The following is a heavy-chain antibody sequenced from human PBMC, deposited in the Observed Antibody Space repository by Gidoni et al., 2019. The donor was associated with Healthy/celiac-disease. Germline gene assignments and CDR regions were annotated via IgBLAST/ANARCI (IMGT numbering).Heavy chain of an antibody. CDR3: AKETSGYYWGTFDI. Sequence: EVQLVESGGGLVQPDRSLRLSCEVSGFTLVDYAMHWVRQAPGKGLEWVSGISWSSGSIVYADSVKGRFTISRDNAKNSLYLQMNSLRAEDTALYYCAKETSGYYWGTFDIWGQGTMGTVSS. J-gene: IGHJ3*02. CDR2: ISWSSGSI. V-gene: IGHV3-9*01. D-gene: IGHD3-22*01. CDR1: GFTLVDYA.